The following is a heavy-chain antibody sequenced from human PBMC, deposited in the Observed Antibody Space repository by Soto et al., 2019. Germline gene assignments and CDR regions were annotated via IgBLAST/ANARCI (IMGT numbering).Heavy chain of an antibody. CDR1: GYSFTSYW. CDR3: ARHYPGVGGYYYYGMDV. CDR2: IYPGDSDT. Sequence: GESLKISCKGSGYSFTSYWIGWVRQMPGKGLEWMGIIYPGDSDTRYSPSFQGQVTISADKSISTAYLQWSSLKASDTAMYYCARHYPGVGGYYYYGMDVWGQGTTVTVSS. J-gene: IGHJ6*02. V-gene: IGHV5-51*01. D-gene: IGHD3-10*01.